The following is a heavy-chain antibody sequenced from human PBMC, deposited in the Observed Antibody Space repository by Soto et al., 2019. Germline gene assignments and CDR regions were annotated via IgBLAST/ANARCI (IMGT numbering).Heavy chain of an antibody. V-gene: IGHV4-39*01. J-gene: IGHJ6*02. CDR1: GGSISSSSYY. CDR3: AGPYVDTAMDPHYYYYGMDV. D-gene: IGHD5-18*01. CDR2: IYYSGST. Sequence: SETLSLTCTVSGGSISSSSYYWGWIRQPPGKGLEWIGSIYYSGSTYYNPSLKSRVTISVDTSKNQFSLKLSSVTAADTAVYYCAGPYVDTAMDPHYYYYGMDVWGQGTTVTVSS.